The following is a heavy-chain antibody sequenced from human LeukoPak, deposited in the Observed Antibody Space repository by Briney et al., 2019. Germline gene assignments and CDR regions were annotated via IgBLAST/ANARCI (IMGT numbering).Heavy chain of an antibody. CDR2: ISSSSSTI. CDR1: GFTFSSYG. J-gene: IGHJ4*02. V-gene: IGHV3-48*04. CDR3: ARSAYVLRYFDWLGPFDY. Sequence: GRSLRLSCAASGFTFSSYGMHWVRQAPGKGLEWVSYISSSSSTIYYADSVKGRFTISRDNAKNSLYLQMNSLRAEDTAVYYCARSAYVLRYFDWLGPFDYWGQGTLVTVSS. D-gene: IGHD3-9*01.